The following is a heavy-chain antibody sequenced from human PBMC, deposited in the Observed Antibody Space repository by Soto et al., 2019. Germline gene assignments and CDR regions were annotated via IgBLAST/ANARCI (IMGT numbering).Heavy chain of an antibody. V-gene: IGHV1-69*06. CDR3: ARDRGYYYYYGMDV. Sequence: SVKVSCKASGGTFNSYAISWVRQAPGQGLEWMGGIIPIFGTANYAQKFQGRVTITADKSTSTAYMELSSLRSEDTAVYYCARDRGYYYYYGMDVWGQGTTVTVSS. D-gene: IGHD3-10*01. CDR1: GGTFNSYA. J-gene: IGHJ6*02. CDR2: IIPIFGTA.